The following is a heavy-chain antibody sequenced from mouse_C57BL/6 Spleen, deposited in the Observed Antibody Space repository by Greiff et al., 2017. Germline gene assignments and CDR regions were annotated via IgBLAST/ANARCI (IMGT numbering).Heavy chain of an antibody. V-gene: IGHV1-80*01. D-gene: IGHD1-1*01. CDR1: GYAFSSYW. CDR3: ARSYYYGSSLGDAMDY. J-gene: IGHJ4*01. CDR2: IYPGDGDT. Sequence: QVQLQQSGAELVKPGASVKISCKASGYAFSSYWMNWVKQRPGKGLEWIGQIYPGDGDTNYNGKFKGKATLTADKSSSTAYMQLSSLTSEDSAVYFCARSYYYGSSLGDAMDYWGQGTSVTVSS.